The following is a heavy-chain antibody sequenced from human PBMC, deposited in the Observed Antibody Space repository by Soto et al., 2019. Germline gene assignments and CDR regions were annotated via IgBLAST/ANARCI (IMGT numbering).Heavy chain of an antibody. J-gene: IGHJ4*02. CDR3: ARLARGFVPVDPPDY. D-gene: IGHD6-6*01. V-gene: IGHV5-10-1*01. CDR2: IDPSDSYT. CDR1: GYRISSYW. Sequence: GESLKISCKASGYRISSYWINWVRQMPGKGLEWMGRIDPSDSYTTYSPSFQGHVTFSVDKSINSAYLQWSSLQASDTAMYYCARLARGFVPVDPPDYWGQGTLVTVSS.